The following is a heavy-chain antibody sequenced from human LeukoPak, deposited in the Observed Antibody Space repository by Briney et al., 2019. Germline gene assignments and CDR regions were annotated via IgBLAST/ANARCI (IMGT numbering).Heavy chain of an antibody. V-gene: IGHV1-2*02. Sequence: GASVKVSCKASGYTFTDYYIHWVRQAPGQGLEWMGWITPSGGTNYALRFQGRVTMTRDTSISTAYMELSRLTSDDTAVFYCARDPDTPAEDLDHWGQGTLVTVSS. CDR1: GYTFTDYY. D-gene: IGHD2-15*01. CDR2: ITPSGGT. CDR3: ARDPDTPAEDLDH. J-gene: IGHJ4*02.